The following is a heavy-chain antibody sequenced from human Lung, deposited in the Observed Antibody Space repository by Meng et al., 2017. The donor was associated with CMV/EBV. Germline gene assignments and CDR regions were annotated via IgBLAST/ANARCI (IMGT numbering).Heavy chain of an antibody. Sequence: GGSLRLSFAASGFTFRSQAIHWVRQAPGKGLEWVAFISYDGSNKYYPDSVKGRFTISRDNSKYTLYLQMNSLRPEDTAIYYCARGGMGHEYHIDYWGQGTLVTSPQ. CDR1: GFTFRSQA. V-gene: IGHV3-30-3*01. CDR2: ISYDGSNK. D-gene: IGHD2-2*01. J-gene: IGHJ4*02. CDR3: ARGGMGHEYHIDY.